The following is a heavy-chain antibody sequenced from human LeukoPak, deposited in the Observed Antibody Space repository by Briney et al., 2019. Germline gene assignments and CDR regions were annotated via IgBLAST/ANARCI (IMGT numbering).Heavy chain of an antibody. D-gene: IGHD6-19*01. CDR2: IYTSGST. Sequence: SETLSLTYSFWGGSISIYYWSWIRQPAGKGLEWIGRIYTSGSTNYNPSLKSRVTMSVDTSKNQFSLKLSSVTAADTAVYYCARVGAAVAAHTYYYYYMDVWGKGTTVTVSS. J-gene: IGHJ6*03. CDR3: ARVGAAVAAHTYYYYYMDV. CDR1: GGSISIYY. V-gene: IGHV4-4*07.